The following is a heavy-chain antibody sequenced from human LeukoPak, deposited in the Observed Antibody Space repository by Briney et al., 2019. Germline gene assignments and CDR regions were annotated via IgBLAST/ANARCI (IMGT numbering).Heavy chain of an antibody. D-gene: IGHD1-26*01. Sequence: PGGYLRLSCAASGFTFTSYVMSWVRQAPGKGLEWVASVGGGGDYTYYSDSVKGRFTISRDNSENTVYLQMKSLRAEDTAVYYCAKGSYLTPPYYYYYYMDVWGEGTTVTVSS. CDR3: AKGSYLTPPYYYYYYMDV. CDR2: VGGGGDYT. V-gene: IGHV3-23*01. J-gene: IGHJ6*03. CDR1: GFTFTSYV.